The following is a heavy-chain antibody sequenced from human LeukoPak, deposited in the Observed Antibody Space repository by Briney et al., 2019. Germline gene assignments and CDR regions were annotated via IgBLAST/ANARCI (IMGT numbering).Heavy chain of an antibody. CDR1: GFTFSSYS. D-gene: IGHD4-17*01. CDR2: ISSSSSTI. V-gene: IGHV3-48*01. Sequence: PGGALRLSCAASGFTFSSYSMNWVRQDPGKGLEWVSYISSSSSTIYYAGSVKGRLTISRDNAKNPQYLQINSLRAEDTAVYYCARDQNGDYVGFDYWRQGTIVTVSS. CDR3: ARDQNGDYVGFDY. J-gene: IGHJ4*02.